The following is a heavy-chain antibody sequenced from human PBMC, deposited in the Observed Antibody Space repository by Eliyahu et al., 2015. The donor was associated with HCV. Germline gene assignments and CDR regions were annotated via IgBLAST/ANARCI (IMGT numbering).Heavy chain of an antibody. CDR1: GGSFSGYY. J-gene: IGHJ6*02. D-gene: IGHD6-19*01. CDR3: ARSRGWVPSRRVFYYYGMDV. V-gene: IGHV4-34*01. Sequence: QVQLQQWGAGLLKPSETLSLTCAVYGGSFSGYYWSWIRQPPGKGLEWIGEINHSGSTIYNPSLKSRVTISVDTSKNQFSLKLSSVTAADTAVFYCARSRGWVPSRRVFYYYGMDVWGQGTTVTVSS. CDR2: INHSGST.